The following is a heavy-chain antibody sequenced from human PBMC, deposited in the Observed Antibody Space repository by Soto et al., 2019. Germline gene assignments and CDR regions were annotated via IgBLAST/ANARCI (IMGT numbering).Heavy chain of an antibody. CDR3: ARVRGFYNWNYDHYYYYGMDV. D-gene: IGHD1-7*01. J-gene: IGHJ6*02. V-gene: IGHV4-61*08. CDR1: GGSISGGGYS. Sequence: PSETLFLTCAVSGGSISGGGYSWSWIRQPPGKGLEWIGYIYYSGSTNYNPSLKSRVTISVDTSKNQFSLKLSSVTAADTAVYYCARVRGFYNWNYDHYYYYGMDVWGQGTTVTVSS. CDR2: IYYSGST.